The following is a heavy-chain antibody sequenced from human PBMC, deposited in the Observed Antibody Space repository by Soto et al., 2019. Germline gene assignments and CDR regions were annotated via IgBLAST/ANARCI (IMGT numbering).Heavy chain of an antibody. CDR1: GYTFTGYA. J-gene: IGHJ4*02. V-gene: IGHV1-3*01. Sequence: ASVKVSCKASGYTFTGYAMHWVRQAPGQRLEWMGWINAGNGNTKYSQKFQGRVTITRDTSTSTAYMDLRSLRSDDTAVYYCARDLGQQLVDYWGQGTLVTVSS. CDR2: INAGNGNT. D-gene: IGHD6-13*01. CDR3: ARDLGQQLVDY.